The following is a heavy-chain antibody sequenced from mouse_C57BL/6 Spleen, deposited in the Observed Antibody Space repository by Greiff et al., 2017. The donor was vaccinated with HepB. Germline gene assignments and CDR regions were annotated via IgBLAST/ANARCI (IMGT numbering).Heavy chain of an antibody. CDR3: AREGDDQYYFDY. J-gene: IGHJ2*01. D-gene: IGHD2-3*01. Sequence: VQLQQPGAELVKPGASVKLSCKASGYTFTSYWMHWVKQRPGQGLEWIGMIHPNSGSTNYNEKFKSKATLTVDKSSSTAYMQLSSLTSEDSAVYYCAREGDDQYYFDYWGQGTTLTVSS. CDR2: IHPNSGST. V-gene: IGHV1-64*01. CDR1: GYTFTSYW.